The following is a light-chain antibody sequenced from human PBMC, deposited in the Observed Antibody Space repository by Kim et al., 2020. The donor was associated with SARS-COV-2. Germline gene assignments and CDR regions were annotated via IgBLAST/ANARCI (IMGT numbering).Light chain of an antibody. Sequence: QAVVTQEPSLTVSPGGTVTLTCGSSTGPVTTTHYPYWFQQMPGQAPRTLIFDTGSRHSWTPARFSGSLSGEKAALTLSGAQPEDEADYYCLLSYRGIRVFGGGTQLTVL. CDR3: LLSYRGIRV. V-gene: IGLV7-46*01. CDR1: TGPVTTTHY. CDR2: DTG. J-gene: IGLJ3*02.